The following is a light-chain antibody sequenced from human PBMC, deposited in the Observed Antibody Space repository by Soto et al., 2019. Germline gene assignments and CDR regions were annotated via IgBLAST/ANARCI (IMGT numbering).Light chain of an antibody. CDR3: ATWDGTLNGPNVV. J-gene: IGLJ2*01. CDR1: SSNIGSNT. Sequence: QLVLTQPPSASGTPGQRVTISCSGSSSNIGSNTVNWYQQFPGTAPKLLIYNNNQRPSGVPDRFSGSKSGTSASLAISGLQSEDEADYYCATWDGTLNGPNVVFGGGTKLTVL. V-gene: IGLV1-44*01. CDR2: NNN.